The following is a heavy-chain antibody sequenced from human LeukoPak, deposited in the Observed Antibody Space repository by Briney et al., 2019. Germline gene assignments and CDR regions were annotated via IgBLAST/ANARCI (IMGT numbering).Heavy chain of an antibody. D-gene: IGHD3-9*01. V-gene: IGHV4-34*01. CDR2: INHSGST. J-gene: IGHJ4*02. CDR1: GGSFSGYY. Sequence: SETLSLTCAVYGGSFSGYYWSWIRQPPGKGLEWIGEINHSGSTNYNPSLKSRVTISVDTSKNQFSLKLSSVTAVDTAVYYCARWGGIILTGYYDYWGQGTLVTVSS. CDR3: ARWGGIILTGYYDY.